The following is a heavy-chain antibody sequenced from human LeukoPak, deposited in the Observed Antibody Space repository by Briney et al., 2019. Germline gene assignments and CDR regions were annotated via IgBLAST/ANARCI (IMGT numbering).Heavy chain of an antibody. J-gene: IGHJ6*02. CDR1: GGSITPYY. V-gene: IGHV4-34*01. CDR3: ASSIAVAGPSYYYGMDV. CDR2: INHSGST. D-gene: IGHD6-19*01. Sequence: SETLSLTCDVSGGSITPYYWSWIRQPPGKGLEWIGEINHSGSTNYNPSLKSRVTISVDTSKNQFSLKLSSVTAADTAVYYCASSIAVAGPSYYYGMDVWGQGTTVTVSS.